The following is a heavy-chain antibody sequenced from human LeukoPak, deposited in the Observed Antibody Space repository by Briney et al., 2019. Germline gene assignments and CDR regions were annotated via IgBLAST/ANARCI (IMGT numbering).Heavy chain of an antibody. CDR2: IYTSGST. CDR3: ARDVTGTTSDY. D-gene: IGHD1-7*01. J-gene: IGHJ4*02. CDR1: GGSISSGSYY. V-gene: IGHV4-61*02. Sequence: SQTLSLTCTVSGGSISSGSYYWSWIRQPAGKGLEWIGRIYTSGSTNYNPSLKSRVTISVDTSKNQFSLKLSSVTAADTAVYYCARDVTGTTSDYWGQGALVTVSS.